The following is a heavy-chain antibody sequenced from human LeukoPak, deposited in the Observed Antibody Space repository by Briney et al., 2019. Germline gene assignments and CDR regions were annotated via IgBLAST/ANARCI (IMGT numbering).Heavy chain of an antibody. Sequence: SQTLSLTCTVSGGSISSGSYYWSWIRQPAGKGLEWIGRMYTSGNTNYNPSLESRVTISVDTSKNQFSLKLSSVTAADTAVYYCARSTGYYDSSKGYWGQGTLVTVSS. J-gene: IGHJ4*02. CDR2: MYTSGNT. CDR1: GGSISSGSYY. V-gene: IGHV4-61*02. CDR3: ARSTGYYDSSKGY. D-gene: IGHD3-22*01.